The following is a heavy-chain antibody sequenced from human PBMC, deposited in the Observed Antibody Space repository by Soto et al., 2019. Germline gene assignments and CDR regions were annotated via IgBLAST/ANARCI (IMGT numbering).Heavy chain of an antibody. Sequence: TLSLTCTVSGGSISSGGYYWSWIRQHPGKGLEWIGYIYYSGSTYYNPSLKSRVTISVDTSKNQFSLNLSSVTAADTAMYYCASVSYFNAFDYWGQGTLVTVSS. D-gene: IGHD3-9*01. V-gene: IGHV4-30-4*08. CDR3: ASVSYFNAFDY. J-gene: IGHJ4*02. CDR2: IYYSGST. CDR1: GGSISSGGYY.